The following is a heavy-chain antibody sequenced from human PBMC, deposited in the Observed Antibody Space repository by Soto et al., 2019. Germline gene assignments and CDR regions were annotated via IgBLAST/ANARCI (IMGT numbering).Heavy chain of an antibody. Sequence: GESLKISCKGSGYTFTDYWIGWVRQLPGKGLEWMGIIYPGDSDTRYSPSFQGHVTITVDKSTSTAYLQWNTLKASDTAMYYCAKDFYSSSSGYFDYWGQGTLVTVSS. V-gene: IGHV5-51*01. CDR1: GYTFTDYW. CDR2: IYPGDSDT. CDR3: AKDFYSSSSGYFDY. D-gene: IGHD6-6*01. J-gene: IGHJ4*02.